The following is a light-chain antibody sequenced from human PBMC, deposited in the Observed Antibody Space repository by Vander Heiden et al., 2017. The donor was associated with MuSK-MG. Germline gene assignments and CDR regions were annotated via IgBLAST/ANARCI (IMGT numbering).Light chain of an antibody. CDR2: STN. V-gene: IGLV1-44*01. CDR1: HSHTGLTT. Sequence: QSVLTQPPSASGTPGQRVTISCSGTHSHTGLTTVNWYYQLPGTAPNLLIDSTNQRPSGVPDRFAGLQSEDEAVYYCAAWDDYLTGSVAFGGGTKLTVL. J-gene: IGLJ2*01. CDR3: AAWDDYLTGSVA.